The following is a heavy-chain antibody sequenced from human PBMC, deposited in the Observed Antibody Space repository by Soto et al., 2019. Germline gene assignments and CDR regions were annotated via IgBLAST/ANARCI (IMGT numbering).Heavy chain of an antibody. CDR1: GYKFSDYY. Sequence: QVQWVQSGAEVKKPGASVKVSCKASGYKFSDYYIHWVRQAPGQGLEWMGWVNPKRGDAIYAQKFQGWVTMTRDAAISTASLEVSRLRSDDTATYYCARDPGIPGRFWFFDLWGRGTLITVSS. CDR3: ARDPGIPGRFWFFDL. V-gene: IGHV1-2*04. D-gene: IGHD3-3*01. CDR2: VNPKRGDA. J-gene: IGHJ2*01.